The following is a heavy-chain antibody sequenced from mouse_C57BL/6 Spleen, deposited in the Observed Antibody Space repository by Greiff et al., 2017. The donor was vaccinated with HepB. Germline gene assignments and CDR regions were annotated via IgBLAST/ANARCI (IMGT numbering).Heavy chain of an antibody. V-gene: IGHV1-64*01. Sequence: QVQLQQPGAELVKPGASVKLSCKASGYTFTSYWMHWVKQRPGQGLEWIGMIHPNSGSTNYNEKFKSKATLTVDKSSSTAYMQLSSLTSEDSAVYYYARGGFITTVVDWYFDVWGTGTTVTVSS. J-gene: IGHJ1*03. D-gene: IGHD1-1*01. CDR1: GYTFTSYW. CDR3: ARGGFITTVVDWYFDV. CDR2: IHPNSGST.